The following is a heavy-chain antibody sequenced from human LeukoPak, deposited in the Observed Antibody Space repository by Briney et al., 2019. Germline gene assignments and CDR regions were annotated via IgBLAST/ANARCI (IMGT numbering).Heavy chain of an antibody. V-gene: IGHV1-69*05. CDR2: IIPIFGTA. Sequence: ASVKVSCTASGYTFSSYDINWVRQAPGQGLEWMGGIIPIFGTANYAQKFQGRVTITTDESTSTAYMELSSLRSEDTAVYYCARVSGEMAPTGGYFDYWGQGTLVTVSS. CDR1: GYTFSSYD. D-gene: IGHD5-24*01. J-gene: IGHJ4*02. CDR3: ARVSGEMAPTGGYFDY.